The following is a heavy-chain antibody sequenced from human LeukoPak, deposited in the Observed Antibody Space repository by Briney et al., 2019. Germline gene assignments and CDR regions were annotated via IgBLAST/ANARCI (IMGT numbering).Heavy chain of an antibody. CDR3: ARDLGLVVPAAYDY. CDR2: IYYSGST. V-gene: IGHV4-59*12. D-gene: IGHD2-2*01. CDR1: GGSISSYY. J-gene: IGHJ4*02. Sequence: PSETLSLTCTVSGGSISSYYWSWIRQPPGKGLEWIGYIYYSGSTNYNPSLKSRVTMSVDTSKNQFSLKLSSVTAADTAVYYCARDLGLVVPAAYDYWGQGTLVTVSS.